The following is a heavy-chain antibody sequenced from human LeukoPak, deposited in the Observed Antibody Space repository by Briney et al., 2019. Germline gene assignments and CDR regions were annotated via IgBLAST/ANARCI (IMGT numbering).Heavy chain of an antibody. D-gene: IGHD3-3*01. CDR1: GFTFSSYA. CDR3: AKPQPGYDFWSGYDYFDY. J-gene: IGHJ4*02. CDR2: ISGSGGST. Sequence: GGSLRLSCAASGFTFSSYAMSWVRQAPGKGLEWVSAISGSGGSTYYADSVKGRFTISRDSSKNTLYLQMNSLRAEDTAVYYCAKPQPGYDFWSGYDYFDYWGQGTLVTVSS. V-gene: IGHV3-23*01.